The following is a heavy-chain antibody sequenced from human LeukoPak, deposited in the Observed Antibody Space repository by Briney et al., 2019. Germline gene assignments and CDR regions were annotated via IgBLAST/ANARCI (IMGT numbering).Heavy chain of an antibody. CDR3: AKDKGKYYGSGSLGWFDP. CDR1: GFTFDDYA. J-gene: IGHJ5*02. CDR2: ISGDGGST. D-gene: IGHD3-10*01. Sequence: GGSLRLSCAASGFTFDDYAMHWVRQAPGKGLEWASLISGDGGSTFYADSVKGRFTISRDKDKKFLYLQMNSLRTEDTALYYCAKDKGKYYGSGSLGWFDPWGQGTLVTVSS. V-gene: IGHV3-43*02.